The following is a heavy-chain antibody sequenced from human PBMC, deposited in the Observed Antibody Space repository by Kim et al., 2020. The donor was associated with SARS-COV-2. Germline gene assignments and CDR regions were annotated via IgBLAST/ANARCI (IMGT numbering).Heavy chain of an antibody. Sequence: GGSLRLSCAASGFTFSNYGMHWVRQAPGKGLEWVAVISSNGGSPYYADSVKGRFAISRDNSKNMLYLQMNSLRGEDTAVYYCPKDPGRYAQGFDYWGQGT. CDR1: GFTFSNYG. J-gene: IGHJ4*02. CDR2: ISSNGGSP. D-gene: IGHD3-16*01. V-gene: IGHV3-30*18. CDR3: PKDPGRYAQGFDY.